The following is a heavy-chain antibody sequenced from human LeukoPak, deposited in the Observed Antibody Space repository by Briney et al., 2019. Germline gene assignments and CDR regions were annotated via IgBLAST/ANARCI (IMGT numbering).Heavy chain of an antibody. V-gene: IGHV3-30*18. J-gene: IGHJ6*02. CDR1: GFTFSSYG. Sequence: GGSLRFYCAASGFTFSSYGMHWVRQAPGKGLEWVAVISYDGSNKYYADSVKGRFTISRDNSKNTLYLQMNSLRAEDTAVYYCAKGTMVRGSRMDVWGQGTTVTVSS. D-gene: IGHD3-10*01. CDR2: ISYDGSNK. CDR3: AKGTMVRGSRMDV.